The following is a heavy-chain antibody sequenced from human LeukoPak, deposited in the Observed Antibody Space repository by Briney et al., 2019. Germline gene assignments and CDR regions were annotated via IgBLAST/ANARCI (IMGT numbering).Heavy chain of an antibody. CDR1: GFTFSSYA. D-gene: IGHD1-26*01. CDR2: ISSNGGST. V-gene: IGHV3-64*01. J-gene: IGHJ4*02. Sequence: SGGSPRLSCAASGFTFSSYAMHWVRQAPGKGLEYVSAISSNGGSTYYANSVKGRFTISRDNSKNTLYLQMGSLRAEDMAVYYCARDLGARVFIGPDYWGQGTLVTVSS. CDR3: ARDLGARVFIGPDY.